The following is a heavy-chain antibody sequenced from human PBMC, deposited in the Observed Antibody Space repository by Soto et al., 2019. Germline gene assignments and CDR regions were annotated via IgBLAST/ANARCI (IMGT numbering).Heavy chain of an antibody. J-gene: IGHJ5*02. CDR1: GYTFTKYY. CDR2: IDPRTGGT. Sequence: QARLVQSGAEVKKPGASVRVSCKASGYTFTKYYVHWVRQAPGQGLEWMGVIDPRTGGTSYAQILQCRITMTRDVASHTVYMDLSSARSEDTAMYFCASHCSIKGSDWSDPWGQGSLVIVSS. CDR3: ASHCSIKGSDWSDP. V-gene: IGHV1-46*01. D-gene: IGHD2-2*01.